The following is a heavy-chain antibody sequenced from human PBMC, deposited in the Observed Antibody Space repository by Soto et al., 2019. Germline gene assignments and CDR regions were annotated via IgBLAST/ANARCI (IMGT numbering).Heavy chain of an antibody. CDR1: CYIFMKYG. J-gene: IGHJ4*02. V-gene: IGHV1-18*01. D-gene: IGHD2-2*01. CDR3: AREASVLIPAAQPSRFDS. Sequence: VASVKVSFKGFCYIFMKYGINWVRQAPGQGLEWVGWISPYSGYTHSAQKFHGRLTLTTDTAASTAYMELRILRSADTALYYCAREASVLIPAAQPSRFDSWGQGTLVTVSS. CDR2: ISPYSGYT.